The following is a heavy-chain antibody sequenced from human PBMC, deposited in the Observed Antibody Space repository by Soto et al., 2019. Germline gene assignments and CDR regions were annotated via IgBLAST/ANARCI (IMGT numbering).Heavy chain of an antibody. J-gene: IGHJ4*02. CDR1: GFTFSSYA. V-gene: IGHV3-23*01. D-gene: IGHD3-22*01. CDR3: AKGGERITMIVVVTSPDY. Sequence: EVQLLESGGGLVQPGGSLRLSCAASGFTFSSYAMSWVRQAPGKGLEWVSAISGSGGSTYYADSVKGRFTISRDNSKNTLELQMNSLRAEDTAVYYCAKGGERITMIVVVTSPDYWGQGTLVTVSS. CDR2: ISGSGGST.